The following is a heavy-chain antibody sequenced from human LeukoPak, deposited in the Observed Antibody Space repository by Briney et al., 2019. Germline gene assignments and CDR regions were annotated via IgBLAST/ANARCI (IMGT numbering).Heavy chain of an antibody. J-gene: IGHJ3*02. CDR1: GFTFSSYA. V-gene: IGHV3-23*01. D-gene: IGHD2-2*01. Sequence: GGSLRLSCAASGFTFSSYAMSWVRQAPGKGLEWVSAISGSGGSTYYADSVKGRFTISRDNSKNTLYLQMNSLRAEDTAVYYCAKDHGYCSSTSCRAFDIWGQGTMVTVSS. CDR3: AKDHGYCSSTSCRAFDI. CDR2: ISGSGGST.